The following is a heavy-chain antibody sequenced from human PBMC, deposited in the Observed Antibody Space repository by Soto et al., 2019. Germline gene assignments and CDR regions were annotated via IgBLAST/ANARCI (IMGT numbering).Heavy chain of an antibody. J-gene: IGHJ6*02. V-gene: IGHV1-8*01. CDR2: MNPNSGNT. D-gene: IGHD2-21*02. CDR1: GYTFTSYD. CDR3: ASERTVTSSMDV. Sequence: QGQLVQSGAEVKKPGASVKVSCKASGYTFTSYDINWVRQATGQGLEWMGWMNPNSGNTGYAQKCQGRVTMTSNTSISTAYMELSSLRSEDTAVYYCASERTVTSSMDVWGQGTTVTVSS.